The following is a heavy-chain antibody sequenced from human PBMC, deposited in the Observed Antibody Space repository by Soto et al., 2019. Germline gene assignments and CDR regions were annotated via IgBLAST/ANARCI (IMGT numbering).Heavy chain of an antibody. CDR2: INSDGSST. V-gene: IGHV3-74*01. CDR1: GFTFSSYW. D-gene: IGHD6-13*01. CDR3: AREKESSSCVTNPNYYYCGMDV. J-gene: IGHJ6*02. Sequence: EVQLVESGGGLVQPGGSLRLSCAASGFTFSSYWMHWVRQAPGKGLVWVSRINSDGSSTSYADSVKGRFTISRDNAKNTLYLHINSLRAEDPAVYYCAREKESSSCVTNPNYYYCGMDVWGQGTTVTVSS.